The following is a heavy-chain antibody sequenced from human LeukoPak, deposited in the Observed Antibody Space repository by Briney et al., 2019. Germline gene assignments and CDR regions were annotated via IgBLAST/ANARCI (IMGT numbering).Heavy chain of an antibody. CDR3: VRDPNYSENFDY. J-gene: IGHJ4*02. CDR1: GFTFSSYW. V-gene: IGHV3-74*01. Sequence: GGSLRLSCAASGFTFSSYWMHWVRQAPGKGLVWVSRINSDGSSTTYADSVKGRFTISRDNAKNTLYLEMNSLRAEDTAVYYCVRDPNYSENFDYWGQGALVTV. D-gene: IGHD2-21*01. CDR2: INSDGSST.